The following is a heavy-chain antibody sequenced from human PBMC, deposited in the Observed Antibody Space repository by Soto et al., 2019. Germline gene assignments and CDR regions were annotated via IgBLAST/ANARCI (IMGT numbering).Heavy chain of an antibody. J-gene: IGHJ4*02. CDR2: IYYSGST. Sequence: SETLSLTCTVSGGSISSYYWSWIRQPPGKGLEWIGYIYYSGSTNYNPSLKSRVTISVDTSKNQFSLKLSSVTAADTAVYYCARRSSSWYFDYWGQGTLVTVSS. CDR1: GGSISSYY. V-gene: IGHV4-59*08. D-gene: IGHD6-13*01. CDR3: ARRSSSWYFDY.